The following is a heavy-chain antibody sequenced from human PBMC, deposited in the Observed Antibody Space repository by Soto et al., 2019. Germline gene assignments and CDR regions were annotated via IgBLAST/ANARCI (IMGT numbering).Heavy chain of an antibody. CDR1: GFTFSSYA. Sequence: AGGSLRLSCAASGFTFSSYAMHWVRQAPGKGLEWVAVISYDGSNKYYADSVKGRFTISRDNSKNTLYLQMNSLRAEDTAVYYCARDSARLNKFWLYVDHWGQGTLVTVSA. CDR3: ARDSARLNKFWLYVDH. CDR2: ISYDGSNK. J-gene: IGHJ4*02. V-gene: IGHV3-30-3*01. D-gene: IGHD3-3*01.